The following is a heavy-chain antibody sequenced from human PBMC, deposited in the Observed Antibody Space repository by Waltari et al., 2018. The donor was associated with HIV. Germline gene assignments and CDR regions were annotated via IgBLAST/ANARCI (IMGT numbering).Heavy chain of an antibody. CDR1: GGTFISYA. CDR2: IIPILAIA. V-gene: IGHV1-69*04. Sequence: QVQLVQSGAEVKKPGSSVKVSCKASGGTFISYAITWVRQAPGQGLEWMGRIIPILAIANYAQKFQGRVTITADKSTSTAYMELSSLRSEDTAVYYCARSTHYDSRDGGYWGQGTLVTVSS. D-gene: IGHD3-22*01. CDR3: ARSTHYDSRDGGY. J-gene: IGHJ4*02.